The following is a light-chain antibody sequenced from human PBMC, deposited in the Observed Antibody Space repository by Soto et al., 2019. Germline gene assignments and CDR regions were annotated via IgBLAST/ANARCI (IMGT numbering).Light chain of an antibody. CDR3: CSYARSYSLV. Sequence: QSALTQPRSVSGSHGQSVTISCTGTSSDIGGYNYVSWYQHHPGKAPKLMIYDVTTRPSGVPDRFSGSKSGNTASLAISGLQAEDESDYYCCSYARSYSLVFGGGTKLTVL. CDR2: DVT. J-gene: IGLJ2*01. CDR1: SSDIGGYNY. V-gene: IGLV2-11*01.